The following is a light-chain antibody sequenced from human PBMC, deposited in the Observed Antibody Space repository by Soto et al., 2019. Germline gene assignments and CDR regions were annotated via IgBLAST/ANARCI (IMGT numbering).Light chain of an antibody. CDR3: VPESNYPRP. J-gene: IGKJ2*01. CDR2: GAS. CDR1: QGIRNY. Sequence: AIQMTQSPSSLSASVGDRVTITCRASQGIRNYLGWYQQKPGKAPKLLIYGASSSQSGVPPRFSGSGSGTDFTLNIRSLQHEHLATYYCVPESNYPRPFGQGTKLEIK. V-gene: IGKV1-6*01.